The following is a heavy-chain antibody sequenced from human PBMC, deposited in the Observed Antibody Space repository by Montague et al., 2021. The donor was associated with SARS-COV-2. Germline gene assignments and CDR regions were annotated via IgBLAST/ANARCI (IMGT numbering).Heavy chain of an antibody. CDR1: GVSFTDYY. D-gene: IGHD4/OR15-4a*01. CDR2: SDHSGIT. J-gene: IGHJ4*02. V-gene: IGHV4-38-2*01. CDR3: ARVISAVAGANFYFDH. Sequence: SETLSLTCAVSGVSFTDYYWAWIRQPPGKGLEWIGTSDHSGITYYSPSLKSRVTISLDTSKNQFSLNLDSVTASDTAMYYCARVISAVAGANFYFDHWGQGTLVTVSS.